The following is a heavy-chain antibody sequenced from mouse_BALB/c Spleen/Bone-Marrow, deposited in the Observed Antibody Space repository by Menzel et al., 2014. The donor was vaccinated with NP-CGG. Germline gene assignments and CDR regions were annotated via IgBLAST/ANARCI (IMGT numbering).Heavy chain of an antibody. V-gene: IGHV1S29*02. D-gene: IGHD1-2*01. J-gene: IGHJ2*01. CDR1: GYTFTDYN. CDR3: ATRFITTAGY. Sequence: VQLQQPGPELVKPGASMKISCKASGYTFTDYNMHWVKQSHGKSLEWIGYIYPYNGGTGYNQKFKSKATLTVDNSSSTAYMELRSLTSEDSAVYYCATRFITTAGYWGQGTTLTVSS. CDR2: IYPYNGGT.